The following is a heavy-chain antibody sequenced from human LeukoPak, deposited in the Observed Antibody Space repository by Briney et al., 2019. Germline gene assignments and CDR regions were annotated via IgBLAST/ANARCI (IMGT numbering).Heavy chain of an antibody. CDR1: GFTFSSYA. CDR3: AKDFRSGSYYGLFDY. J-gene: IGHJ4*02. D-gene: IGHD3-10*01. Sequence: PGGSLRLSCAASGFTFSSYAMHWVRQAPGKGLEWVSGISWNSGSIGYADSVKGRFTISRDNAKNSLYLQMNSLRAEDTALYYCAKDFRSGSYYGLFDYWGQGTLVTVSS. V-gene: IGHV3-9*01. CDR2: ISWNSGSI.